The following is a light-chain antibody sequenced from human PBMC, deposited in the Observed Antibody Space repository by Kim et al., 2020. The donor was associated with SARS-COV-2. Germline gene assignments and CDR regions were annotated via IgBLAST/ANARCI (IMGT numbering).Light chain of an antibody. V-gene: IGKV1-5*03. Sequence: DIQMTQSPSTLSASVGDRVTITCRASQSISSWLAWYQQKPGKAPKLLIYKASSLESGVPSRFSGSGSGTEFTLTISSLQPDDFATYYCQQYNSYSYTFGQGTNWRSN. CDR3: QQYNSYSYT. J-gene: IGKJ2*01. CDR2: KAS. CDR1: QSISSW.